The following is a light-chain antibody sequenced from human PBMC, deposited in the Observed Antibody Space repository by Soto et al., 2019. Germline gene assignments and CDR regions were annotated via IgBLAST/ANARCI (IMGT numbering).Light chain of an antibody. Sequence: DIQMTQSPSALTASVGDRVTITCRASLSFSNWLAWYQQKPGKAPKLLIYDASNLESGVPSRFSGSGSGTEFTLTISSLQPDDFATYYCQQANSFPPWVLTFGPGTKVDIK. CDR1: LSFSNW. V-gene: IGKV1-5*01. J-gene: IGKJ3*01. CDR2: DAS. CDR3: QQANSFPPWVLT.